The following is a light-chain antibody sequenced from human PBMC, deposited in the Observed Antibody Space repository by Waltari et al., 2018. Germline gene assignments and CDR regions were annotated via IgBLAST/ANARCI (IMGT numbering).Light chain of an antibody. Sequence: DIVMTQSPDSLAVSLGERATINCKSSQSVLYTSNSKKYLAWYPQKQGPPPKLLLSWASTRASGAPERFKCSGSGTDFTLTISSLQAEDVAVYYCHQYYSTPRTFGQGTKVEIK. J-gene: IGKJ1*01. V-gene: IGKV4-1*01. CDR2: WAS. CDR1: QSVLYTSNSKKY. CDR3: HQYYSTPRT.